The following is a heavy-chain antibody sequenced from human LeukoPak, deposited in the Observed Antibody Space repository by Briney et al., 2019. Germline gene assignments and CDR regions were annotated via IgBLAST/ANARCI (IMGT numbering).Heavy chain of an antibody. D-gene: IGHD3-22*01. Sequence: ASVKVSCKASGYTFTGYYMHWVRQAPGQGLEWMGWINPNSGGTNYAQKFQGRVTMTRDTSISTAYMELSRLRSDDTAVYYCARAEGKYDSRTVGYWGQGTLVTVSS. CDR1: GYTFTGYY. CDR2: INPNSGGT. V-gene: IGHV1-2*02. CDR3: ARAEGKYDSRTVGY. J-gene: IGHJ4*02.